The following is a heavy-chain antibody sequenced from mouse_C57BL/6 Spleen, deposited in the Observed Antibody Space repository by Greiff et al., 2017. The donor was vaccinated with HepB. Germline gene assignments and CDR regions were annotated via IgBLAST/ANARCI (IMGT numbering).Heavy chain of an antibody. D-gene: IGHD2-4*01. CDR2: IYPRSGNT. V-gene: IGHV1-81*01. CDR3: ARGDYDGAWFAY. CDR1: GYTFTSYG. J-gene: IGHJ3*01. Sequence: QVQLKESGAELARPGASVKLSCKASGYTFTSYGISWVKQRTGQGLEWIGEIYPRSGNTYYNEKFKGKATLTADKSSSTAYMELRSLTSEDSAVYFCARGDYDGAWFAYWAKGLWSLSLQ.